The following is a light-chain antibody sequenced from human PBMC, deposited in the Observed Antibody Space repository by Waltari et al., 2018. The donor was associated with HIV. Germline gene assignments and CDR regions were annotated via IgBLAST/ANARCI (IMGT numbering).Light chain of an antibody. V-gene: IGKV1-5*03. CDR3: QQYKDFPIT. CDR2: KAS. Sequence: DIQLTQSPSTLSASVGDRVTITCQASQSSGSWLAWYQQKPGRAPKILIYKASNLESGVPSRFSGSGYGTSFSLTISSLQPEDFATYYCQQYKDFPITFGGGTKVEIK. J-gene: IGKJ4*01. CDR1: QSSGSW.